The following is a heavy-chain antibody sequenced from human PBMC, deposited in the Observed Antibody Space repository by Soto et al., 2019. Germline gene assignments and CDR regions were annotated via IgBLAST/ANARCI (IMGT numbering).Heavy chain of an antibody. CDR3: ARVLRGWFDP. CDR1: GGSITSANW. Sequence: SETLSLTCAVSGGSITSANWWTWVRQPPGGGLEWIGEISHSGITNYKASLKSRVTMSVDKSKNDVSLKLTSVTAADTAVYYCARVLRGWFDPWGQGTPVTVSS. CDR2: ISHSGIT. J-gene: IGHJ5*02. V-gene: IGHV4-4*02.